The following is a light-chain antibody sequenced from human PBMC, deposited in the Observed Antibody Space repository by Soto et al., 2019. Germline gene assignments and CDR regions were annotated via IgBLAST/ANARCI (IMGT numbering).Light chain of an antibody. V-gene: IGKV3-11*01. CDR3: QQRSNWPIT. CDR2: DVS. J-gene: IGKJ5*01. Sequence: EIMLTQSPATLSVSPCHRATLSCRASQSVSSSLAWYQQKPGQAPRLLIYDVSNRATGIPARFSGSGSGTDFTLTISSLEPEDFAVYSCQQRSNWPITFGKGTQLEIK. CDR1: QSVSSS.